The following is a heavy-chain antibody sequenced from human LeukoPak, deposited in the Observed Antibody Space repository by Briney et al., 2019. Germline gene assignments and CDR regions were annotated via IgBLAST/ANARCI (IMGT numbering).Heavy chain of an antibody. V-gene: IGHV1-8*01. D-gene: IGHD1-14*01. J-gene: IGHJ5*02. CDR3: ASGPRNDP. Sequence: ASVKVSCKTSGYPFTTYEINWVRQAAGQGLEWMGWVHPNTGNTAYAQRFQGRVTMTRDTSISTAYMELSSLTSNDTAVCFCASGPRNDPWGQGTLVTVSS. CDR1: GYPFTTYE. CDR2: VHPNTGNT.